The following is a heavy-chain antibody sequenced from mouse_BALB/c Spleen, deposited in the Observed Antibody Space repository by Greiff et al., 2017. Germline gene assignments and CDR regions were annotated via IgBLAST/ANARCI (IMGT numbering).Heavy chain of an antibody. Sequence: VQLQQSGTVLVRPGASVKMSCKASGYTFTSYWMHWVKQRPGQGLEWIGAIYPGNSDTSYNQKFTGTAKLTATTSTSTAYMELSSLTNEESAVYYCTRGDDGDCVPWLAYGGQGTLVTVSA. V-gene: IGHV1-5*01. CDR1: GYTFTSYW. CDR2: IYPGNSDT. CDR3: TRGDDGDCVPWLAY. D-gene: IGHD2-3*01. J-gene: IGHJ3*01.